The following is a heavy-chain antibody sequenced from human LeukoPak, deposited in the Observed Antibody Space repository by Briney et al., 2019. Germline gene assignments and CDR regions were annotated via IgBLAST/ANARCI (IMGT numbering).Heavy chain of an antibody. CDR3: AKMGRIAAAGTSENWFDP. Sequence: GGSLRLSCAASGFTFSSYSMNWVRQAPGKGLEWVSAISGSGGSTYYADSVKGRFTISRDNSKNTLYLQMNSLRAEDTAVYYCAKMGRIAAAGTSENWFDPWGQGTLVTVSS. J-gene: IGHJ5*02. CDR1: GFTFSSYS. D-gene: IGHD6-13*01. V-gene: IGHV3-23*01. CDR2: ISGSGGST.